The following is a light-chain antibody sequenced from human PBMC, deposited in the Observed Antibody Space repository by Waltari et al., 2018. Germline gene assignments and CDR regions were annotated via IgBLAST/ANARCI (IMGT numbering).Light chain of an antibody. CDR2: EVN. Sequence: QSALTQPPSASGSHGQSVTISCTGSSRDIGHYDYVSWYQQHPGKAPKLMIYEVNKRPSGVPDRVSVSNSVNTSSLTVSGLQGEYESEYFCSSFAGSNSLVVGGGTNLTVL. CDR3: SSFAGSNSLV. CDR1: SRDIGHYDY. V-gene: IGLV2-8*01. J-gene: IGLJ2*01.